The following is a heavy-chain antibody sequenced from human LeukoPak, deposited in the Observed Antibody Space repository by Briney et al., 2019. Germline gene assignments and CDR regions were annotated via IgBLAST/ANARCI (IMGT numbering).Heavy chain of an antibody. CDR1: GFTFDDYA. CDR3: AKDMPRWYGYVGFDM. D-gene: IGHD3-16*01. J-gene: IGHJ3*02. CDR2: ISWDGGST. V-gene: IGHV3-43*01. Sequence: GSLRLSCAASGFTFDDYAMHWVRQAPGKGLEWVSHISWDGGSTNYADSVKGRFTISRDNSKNSLYLQMNSLRTEDTALYYCAKDMPRWYGYVGFDMRGQGTMVTVSS.